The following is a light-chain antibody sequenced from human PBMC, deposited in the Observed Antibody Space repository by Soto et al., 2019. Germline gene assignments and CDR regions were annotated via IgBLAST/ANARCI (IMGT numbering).Light chain of an antibody. CDR1: SNDIGGYKY. CDR3: ISYTDRQSYL. Sequence: QSVLTQPASVSGSPGQSITISCTGTSNDIGGYKYVSWYQQHPGKVPKLMIYAVSDRPSGVSDRFSGSKSGITASLTISGLQTEDEADYYCISYTDRQSYLFGTGTKVTVL. CDR2: AVS. V-gene: IGLV2-14*03. J-gene: IGLJ1*01.